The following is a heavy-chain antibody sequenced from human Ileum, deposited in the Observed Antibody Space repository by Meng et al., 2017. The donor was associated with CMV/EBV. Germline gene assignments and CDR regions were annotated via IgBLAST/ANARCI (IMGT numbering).Heavy chain of an antibody. CDR1: GIIFSSSG. D-gene: IGHD3-10*01. J-gene: IGHJ4*02. CDR3: AKDVSGSGL. CDR2: IRHDGSND. V-gene: IGHV3-30*02. Sequence: QGQLVESGGGVVQPGESLRLSCVASGIIFSSSGMHWVRQAPGKGLEWVTFIRHDGSNDYYVDSVKGRFTISRDNSKNTVYLQMNSLTPEDTAIYYCAKDVSGSGLWGQGTLVTVSS.